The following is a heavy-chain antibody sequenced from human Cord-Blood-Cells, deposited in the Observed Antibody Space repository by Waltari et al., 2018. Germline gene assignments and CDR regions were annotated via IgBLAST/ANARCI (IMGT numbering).Heavy chain of an antibody. CDR2: MNPNSGNT. D-gene: IGHD5-12*01. J-gene: IGHJ3*02. V-gene: IGHV1-8*03. CDR3: ARVVYSGYDYAFDI. Sequence: QVQLVQSGAEVKKPGASVKVSCKASGYTFTSYDINWVRQATGQGLEWMGWMNPNSGNTGYAQKFQGRVTITRNTSISTAYMELSSLRSEDMAVYYCARVVYSGYDYAFDIWGQGTMVTVSS. CDR1: GYTFTSYD.